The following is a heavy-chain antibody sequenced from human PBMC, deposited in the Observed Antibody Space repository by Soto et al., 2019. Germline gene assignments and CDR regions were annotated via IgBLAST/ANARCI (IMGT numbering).Heavy chain of an antibody. V-gene: IGHV2-5*02. CDR1: GFSLTTRGVG. Sequence: SGPTLVNPTQTLTLTCTFSGFSLTTRGVGVGWIRQPPGKALEWLALIYWDDDQRYSPSLRSRLTIAKDISEKQVVLTMTNMDTVDTATYYCVQSRCGGDCLEIYSSHAYNGLDVWGQGTTVTVSS. D-gene: IGHD2-21*02. CDR2: IYWDDDQ. CDR3: VQSRCGGDCLEIYSSHAYNGLDV. J-gene: IGHJ6*02.